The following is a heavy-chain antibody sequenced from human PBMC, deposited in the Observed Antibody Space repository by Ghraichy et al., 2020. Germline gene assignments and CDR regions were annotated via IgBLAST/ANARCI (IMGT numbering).Heavy chain of an antibody. CDR2: INHSGST. J-gene: IGHJ3*02. Sequence: SETLSLTCAVYGGSFSGYYWSWIRQPPGKGLEWIGEINHSGSTNYNPSLKSRVTISVDTSKNQFPLKLSSVTAADTAVYYCARGRYCSSTSCYRAFDIWGQGTMVTVSS. V-gene: IGHV4-34*01. CDR1: GGSFSGYY. CDR3: ARGRYCSSTSCYRAFDI. D-gene: IGHD2-2*01.